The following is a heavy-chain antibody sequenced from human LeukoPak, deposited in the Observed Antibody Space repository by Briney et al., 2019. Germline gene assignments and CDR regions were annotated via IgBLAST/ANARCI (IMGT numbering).Heavy chain of an antibody. V-gene: IGHV1-46*01. Sequence: VASVKVSCKASGYTFTSYYMHWVRQAPGQGLEWMGIINPSGGSTSYAQKFQGRVTMTRDTSISTAYMELSRLTSDDTAVYYCARAGWPMYYYYMDVWGKGTTVTISS. CDR3: ARAGWPMYYYYMDV. CDR2: INPSGGST. J-gene: IGHJ6*03. D-gene: IGHD6-19*01. CDR1: GYTFTSYY.